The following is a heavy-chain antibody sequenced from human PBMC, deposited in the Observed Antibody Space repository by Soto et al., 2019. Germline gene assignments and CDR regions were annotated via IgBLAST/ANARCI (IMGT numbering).Heavy chain of an antibody. CDR2: IYYSGST. Sequence: SETLSLTCTVSGGSISSSSYYWGWIRQPPGKELEWIGSIYYSGSTYYNPSLKSRVTISVDTSKNQFSLKLSSVTAADTAVYYCARRGNYYDSSGYYLLFDYWGQGTLVTVSS. D-gene: IGHD3-22*01. J-gene: IGHJ4*02. CDR3: ARRGNYYDSSGYYLLFDY. V-gene: IGHV4-39*01. CDR1: GGSISSSSYY.